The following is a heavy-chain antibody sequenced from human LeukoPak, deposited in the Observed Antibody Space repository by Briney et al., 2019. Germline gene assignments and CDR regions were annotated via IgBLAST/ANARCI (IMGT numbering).Heavy chain of an antibody. CDR1: GGSISIINW. D-gene: IGHD2-15*01. J-gene: IGHJ4*02. Sequence: PSETLSLTCAVSGGSISIINWWSWVRQPPGKGLEWIGEIYYSGSTNYNPSLKSRVTMSVDKSKNQFSLTLSSVTAADTAVYYCARLGYCSAGSCYSGFDYWGQGTLVTVSS. CDR3: ARLGYCSAGSCYSGFDY. V-gene: IGHV4-4*02. CDR2: IYYSGST.